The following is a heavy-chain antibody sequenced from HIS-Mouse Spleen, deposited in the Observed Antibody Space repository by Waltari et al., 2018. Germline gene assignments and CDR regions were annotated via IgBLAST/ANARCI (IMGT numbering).Heavy chain of an antibody. CDR2: IYYSGST. CDR3: AREIPYSSSWYDWYFDL. J-gene: IGHJ2*01. V-gene: IGHV4-39*07. Sequence: QLQLQESGPGLVKPSETLSLTCTVSGASTSSSSYYWGWIRQPPGKGLEWIGSIYYSGSTYYNTSLKSRVTISVDTSKNQFSLKLSSVTAADTAVYYCAREIPYSSSWYDWYFDLWGRGTLVTVSS. D-gene: IGHD6-13*01. CDR1: GASTSSSSYY.